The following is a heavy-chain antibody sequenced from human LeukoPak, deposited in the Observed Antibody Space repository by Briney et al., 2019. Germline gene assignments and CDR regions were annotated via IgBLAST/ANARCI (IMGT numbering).Heavy chain of an antibody. CDR2: IRYDGSNK. CDR1: GFTFSSYG. J-gene: IGHJ6*03. Sequence: GGSLRLSCAASGFTFSSYGMHWVRQAPGKGLEWVAFIRYDGSNKYYADSVKGRFTISRDNSKNTLYLQMNSLRAEDTAVYYCAKDRIHYYYMDVWGKGTTVTVSS. CDR3: AKDRIHYYYMDV. V-gene: IGHV3-30*02.